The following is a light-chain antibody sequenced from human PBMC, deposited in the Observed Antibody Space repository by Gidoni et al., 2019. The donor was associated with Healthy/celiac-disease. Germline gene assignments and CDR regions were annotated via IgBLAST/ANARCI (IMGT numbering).Light chain of an antibody. CDR2: TTS. Sequence: QMTQSPSSLSVSVGDRVTITCRASQSISSYLNWLQRKPGKDPTRLIYTTSRLQSGGPSRFSGRGSGRDFTLTIRGLQPEEFATYYSEQSNSTPGTFXQXTKLEIK. CDR3: EQSNSTPGT. V-gene: IGKV1-39*01. J-gene: IGKJ2*01. CDR1: QSISSY.